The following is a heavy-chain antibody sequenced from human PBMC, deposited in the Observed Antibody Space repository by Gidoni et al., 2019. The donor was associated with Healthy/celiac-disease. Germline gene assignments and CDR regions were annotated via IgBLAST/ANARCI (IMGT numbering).Heavy chain of an antibody. J-gene: IGHJ4*02. CDR3: ARDLGAAAGGNY. V-gene: IGHV3-11*06. Sequence: FTISRDTAKNSLYLQMNSLRAEDTAVYYCARDLGAAAGGNYWGQGTLVTVSS. D-gene: IGHD6-13*01.